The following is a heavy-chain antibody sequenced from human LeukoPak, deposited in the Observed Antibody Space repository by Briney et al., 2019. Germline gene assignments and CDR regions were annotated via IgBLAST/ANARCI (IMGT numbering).Heavy chain of an antibody. D-gene: IGHD2-2*01. CDR1: GGTFSSYA. CDR3: ARGVVVPAAISYYMDV. Sequence: SVKVSCKASGGTFSSYAISWVRQAPGQGLEWMGGIIPIFGTANYAQKFQGRVTITTDESTSTAYMELSSLRSEDTAVYYCARGVVVPAAISYYMDVWGKGTTVTVSS. V-gene: IGHV1-69*05. J-gene: IGHJ6*03. CDR2: IIPIFGTA.